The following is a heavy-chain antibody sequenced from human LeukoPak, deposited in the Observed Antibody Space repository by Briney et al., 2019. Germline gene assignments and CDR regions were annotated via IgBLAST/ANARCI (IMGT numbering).Heavy chain of an antibody. CDR3: ARDLGSSTLNWFDP. V-gene: IGHV4-61*09. D-gene: IGHD7-27*01. CDR2: LYTSGST. J-gene: IGHJ5*02. Sequence: SETLSLTCTVSGGSISSSDYYWSWIRQPAGKGLEWIGHLYTSGSTNYNPSLKSRVTMSVDTSKNQFSLKLSSVTAADTAVYYCARDLGSSTLNWFDPWGQGTLVTVSS. CDR1: GGSISSSDYY.